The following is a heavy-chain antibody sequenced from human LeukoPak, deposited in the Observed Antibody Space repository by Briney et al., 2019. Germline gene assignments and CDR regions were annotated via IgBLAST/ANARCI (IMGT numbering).Heavy chain of an antibody. CDR1: GFTFSNAW. D-gene: IGHD5-18*01. Sequence: GGSLRLSCAASGFTFSNAWMSWVRQAPGKGLEWVGRIKSKTDGGTTDYAAPVKGRFTISRDDSKNTLYLQMNSLKTEDTAVYYCTTEGTAMVYLPELITEFDYWGQGTLVTVSS. CDR3: TTEGTAMVYLPELITEFDY. CDR2: IKSKTDGGTT. V-gene: IGHV3-15*01. J-gene: IGHJ4*02.